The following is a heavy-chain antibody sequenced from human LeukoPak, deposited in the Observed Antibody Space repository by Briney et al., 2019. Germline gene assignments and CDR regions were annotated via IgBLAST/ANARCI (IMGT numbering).Heavy chain of an antibody. CDR3: AIYDSSGYYNY. CDR1: GFTVSSND. Sequence: GRSLRLSCAASGFTVSSNDMSWVRQAPGKGLEWVSVIYSGGRTFYADSVKGRFTISRDNSKNTLYLQMNSLRAEDTAVYYCAIYDSSGYYNYWGQGTLVTVSS. D-gene: IGHD3-22*01. CDR2: IYSGGRT. J-gene: IGHJ4*02. V-gene: IGHV3-53*01.